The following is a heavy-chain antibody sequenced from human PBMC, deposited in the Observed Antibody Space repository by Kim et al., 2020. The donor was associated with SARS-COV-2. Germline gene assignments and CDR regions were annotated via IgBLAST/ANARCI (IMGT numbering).Heavy chain of an antibody. J-gene: IGHJ6*02. V-gene: IGHV3-23*01. Sequence: GGSLRLSCAASGFTFSSYAMSWVRQAPGKGLEWVSAISGSGGSTYYADSVKGRFTISRDNSKNTLYLQMNSLRAEDTAVYYCAIHGGGLLYYYYYGMDVWGQVTTVTVSS. CDR2: ISGSGGST. CDR3: AIHGGGLLYYYYYGMDV. D-gene: IGHD1-26*01. CDR1: GFTFSSYA.